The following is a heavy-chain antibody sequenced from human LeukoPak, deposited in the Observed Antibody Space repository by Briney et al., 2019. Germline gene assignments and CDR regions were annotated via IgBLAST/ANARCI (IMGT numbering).Heavy chain of an antibody. CDR1: GFTFSSYS. D-gene: IGHD3-3*01. Sequence: PGGSLRLSCAASGFTFSSYSTNWVRQAPGKGLEWVSSISSSSSYIYYADSVKGRFTISRDNAKNSLYLQMNSLRAEDTAVYYCARDGRSGYETDYWGQGTLVTVSS. CDR3: ARDGRSGYETDY. CDR2: ISSSSSYI. V-gene: IGHV3-21*01. J-gene: IGHJ4*02.